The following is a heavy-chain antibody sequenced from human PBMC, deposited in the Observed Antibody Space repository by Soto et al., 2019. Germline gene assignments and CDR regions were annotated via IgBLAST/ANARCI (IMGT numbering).Heavy chain of an antibody. J-gene: IGHJ4*02. CDR3: ARDRREQWLALNEGPPY. CDR1: GFTFSSYS. D-gene: IGHD6-19*01. V-gene: IGHV3-21*01. Sequence: GGSLRLSCAASGFTFSSYSMNWVRQAPGKGLEWVSSISSSSSYIYYADSVKGRFTISRDNAKNSLYLQMNSLRAEDTAVYYCARDRREQWLALNEGPPYWGQGTLVTVSS. CDR2: ISSSSSYI.